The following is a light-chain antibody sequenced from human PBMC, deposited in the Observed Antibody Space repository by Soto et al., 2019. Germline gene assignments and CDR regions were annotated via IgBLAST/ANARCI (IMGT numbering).Light chain of an antibody. CDR3: QQAYSFPFT. J-gene: IGKJ3*01. V-gene: IGKV1-12*01. CDR1: QGVSSW. CDR2: AAS. Sequence: DIQMTQSPSSVSASVGDRVTITCRASQGVSSWVAWYQLKPGKAPNLLIYAASSLQSGVPSRFSASGSGTDFTLTISSLQPEDFATYYCQQAYSFPFTFGPGTTVDIK.